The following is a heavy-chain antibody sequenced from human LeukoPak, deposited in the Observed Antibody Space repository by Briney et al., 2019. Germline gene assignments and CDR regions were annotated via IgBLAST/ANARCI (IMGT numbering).Heavy chain of an antibody. CDR1: GFTFTSSA. D-gene: IGHD2-2*01. J-gene: IGHJ6*02. V-gene: IGHV1-58*02. Sequence: ASVKVSCKASGFTFTSSAIQWVRQARGQRPEWIGWIVVGSGNTNYAQKFQERVTITRDMSTSTAYMELSSLRSEDTAVYYCAADLGYCSSTSCSRGWYYYYGMDVWGQGTTVTVSS. CDR3: AADLGYCSSTSCSRGWYYYYGMDV. CDR2: IVVGSGNT.